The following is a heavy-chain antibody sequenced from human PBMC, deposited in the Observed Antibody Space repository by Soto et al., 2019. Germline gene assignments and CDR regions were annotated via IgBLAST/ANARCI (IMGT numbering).Heavy chain of an antibody. CDR2: ISSRSDTL. J-gene: IGHJ6*02. V-gene: IGHV3-48*02. D-gene: IGHD2-15*01. CDR1: GFTFSAYA. CDR3: ARDWDIVILSVPIPNYNYGMDV. Sequence: GGTLRLSCEGSGFTFSAYAMNWVRQAPGKGLEWVSYISSRSDTLYYADSVKGRFTISRDNAKNSVYLQVNNLRDEDTAVYYCARDWDIVILSVPIPNYNYGMDVWGQGTTVTVSS.